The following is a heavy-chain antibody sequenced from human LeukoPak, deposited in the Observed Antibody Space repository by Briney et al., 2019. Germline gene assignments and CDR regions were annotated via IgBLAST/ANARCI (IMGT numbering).Heavy chain of an antibody. CDR1: GDSITYFY. J-gene: IGHJ3*02. CDR3: ARTYSSSPLFWHAFDI. CDR2: ISSSGST. V-gene: IGHV4-4*07. D-gene: IGHD3-22*01. Sequence: KPSETLSLTCSVSGDSITYFYWSWIRQAAGKGLEWIGRISSSGSTDYNASLKSRVTMSVDTSKNQFSLKLSSVTAADTAVYYCARTYSSSPLFWHAFDIWGQGTMVTVSS.